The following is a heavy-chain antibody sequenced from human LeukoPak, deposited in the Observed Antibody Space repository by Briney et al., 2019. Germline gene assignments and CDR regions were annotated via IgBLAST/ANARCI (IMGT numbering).Heavy chain of an antibody. V-gene: IGHV7-4-1*02. J-gene: IGHJ4*02. CDR2: INTNTGNP. Sequence: ASVKVSCKASGYTFTSYARNWVRQAPGQGLEWMGWINTNTGNPTYAQGFTGRFVFSLDTSVSSAYLQISGLKAEDTAVYYCARATPPPIWFGEPFPIDYWGQGTLVTVSS. CDR1: GYTFTSYA. CDR3: ARATPPPIWFGEPFPIDY. D-gene: IGHD3-10*01.